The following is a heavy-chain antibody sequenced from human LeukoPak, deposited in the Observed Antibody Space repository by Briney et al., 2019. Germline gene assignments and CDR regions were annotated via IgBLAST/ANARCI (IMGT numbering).Heavy chain of an antibody. CDR1: GFTFDDYG. J-gene: IGHJ4*02. D-gene: IGHD3-16*02. Sequence: GGSLRLSCAASGFTFDDYGMSWVRQAPGKGLEWVAVISYDGSNKYYADSVKGRFTISRDNSKNTLYLQMNSLRAEDTAVYYCAKDSYDYVWGSYRRGFDYWGQGTLVTVSS. V-gene: IGHV3-30*18. CDR2: ISYDGSNK. CDR3: AKDSYDYVWGSYRRGFDY.